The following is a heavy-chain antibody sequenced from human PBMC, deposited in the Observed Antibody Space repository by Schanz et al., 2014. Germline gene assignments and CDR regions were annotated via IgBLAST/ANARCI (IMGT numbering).Heavy chain of an antibody. Sequence: VDLVESGGGVVQPGRSLTLSCVASGFTFSNAWMNWVRQGPGNRLEWVGRIKSRSDGGTTDYAAPVKGRFIISRDDSKNTLFLQMNSLKTEDTAVYYCTTYCDGGCAIDNWGQGALVTDSS. CDR2: IKSRSDGGTT. V-gene: IGHV3-15*01. D-gene: IGHD6-19*01. J-gene: IGHJ4*02. CDR3: TTYCDGGCAIDN. CDR1: GFTFSNAW.